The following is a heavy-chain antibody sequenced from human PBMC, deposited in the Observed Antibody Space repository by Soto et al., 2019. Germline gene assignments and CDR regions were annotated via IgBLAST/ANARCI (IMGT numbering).Heavy chain of an antibody. Sequence: EVQLLESGGGLVQPGGSLRLSCAASGFTFSTYSMAWVRQAPGKGLAWVSGLSGGGANTFYADSVKGRFTISVDNSKNTVYLQMDSLRVEDMAVYYCARWDGYGDEWGQGTLVTVSS. CDR1: GFTFSTYS. CDR3: ARWDGYGDE. V-gene: IGHV3-23*01. D-gene: IGHD5-12*01. J-gene: IGHJ4*02. CDR2: LSGGGANT.